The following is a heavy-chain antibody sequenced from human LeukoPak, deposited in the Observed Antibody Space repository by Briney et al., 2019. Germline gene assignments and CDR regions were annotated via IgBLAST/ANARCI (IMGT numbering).Heavy chain of an antibody. V-gene: IGHV4-59*08. CDR3: AGHDYGDYDRAYFDY. CDR1: GGSISSYY. D-gene: IGHD4-17*01. J-gene: IGHJ4*02. CDR2: IYYGGST. Sequence: PSETLSLTCTVSGGSISSYYWSWIRQPPGKGLEWIGYIYYGGSTNYNPSLKSRVTISVDTSRNQFSLKLSSVTAADTAVYYCAGHDYGDYDRAYFDYWGQGTLVTVSS.